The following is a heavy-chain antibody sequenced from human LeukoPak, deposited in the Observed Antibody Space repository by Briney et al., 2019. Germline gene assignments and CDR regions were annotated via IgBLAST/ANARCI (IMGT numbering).Heavy chain of an antibody. Sequence: GGSLRLSCAASGXTFSNYAMSWVRQAPGKGLEWVSAIGGRGGSTYSADSVEGRFTISRDNSKNTLYLQMNSLRAEDTAVYYCTKDGTDYSSFDYWGQGTLVTVSS. J-gene: IGHJ4*02. CDR2: IGGRGGST. D-gene: IGHD4-11*01. CDR1: GXTFSNYA. CDR3: TKDGTDYSSFDY. V-gene: IGHV3-23*01.